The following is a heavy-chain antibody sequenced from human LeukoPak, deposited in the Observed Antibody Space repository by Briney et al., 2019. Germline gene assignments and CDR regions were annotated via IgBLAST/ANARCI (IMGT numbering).Heavy chain of an antibody. CDR2: IYSGGST. CDR3: ARGRAGDYADY. D-gene: IGHD4-17*01. CDR1: GFTVSSNY. V-gene: IGHV3-66*01. J-gene: IGHJ4*02. Sequence: GGSLRLSCAASGFTVSSNYMSWVRQAPGKGLEWVSAIYSGGSTYYADSVKGRFTISRDNSKNTLYLQMNSLRAEDTAVYYCARGRAGDYADYWGQGTLVTVSS.